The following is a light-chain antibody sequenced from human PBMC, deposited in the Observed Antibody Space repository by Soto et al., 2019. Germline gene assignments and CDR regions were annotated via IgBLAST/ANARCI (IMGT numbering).Light chain of an antibody. Sequence: EMVMTQSPATLSVSPGDRVTLSCRASESVHSNLAWYQQKPGQGPSLLIYYASTRVTGVPDRFSGSGSGTEFTLTISSLQSEDFGVYYCQHYSNWPPTFGPGTKVEIK. V-gene: IGKV3-15*01. J-gene: IGKJ3*01. CDR3: QHYSNWPPT. CDR2: YAS. CDR1: ESVHSN.